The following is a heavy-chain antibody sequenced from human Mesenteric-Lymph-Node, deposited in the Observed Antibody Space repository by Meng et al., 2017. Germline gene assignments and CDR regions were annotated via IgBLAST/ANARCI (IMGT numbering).Heavy chain of an antibody. CDR3: ARVGWRQWSFDL. D-gene: IGHD5-18*01. CDR1: GGSISSGDYY. Sequence: LQESGPRPVKPSQTLSLPCTVSGGSISSGDYYWSWIRQPPGKGLELIGHIYYSGSTSYNPSLKSRVTISVDTSNNQFSLKLSSVTAADTAVYYCARVGWRQWSFDLWGRGTLVTVSS. CDR2: IYYSGST. J-gene: IGHJ2*01. V-gene: IGHV4-30-4*01.